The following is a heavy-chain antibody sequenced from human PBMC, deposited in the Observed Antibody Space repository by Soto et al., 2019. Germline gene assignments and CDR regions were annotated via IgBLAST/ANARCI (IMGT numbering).Heavy chain of an antibody. Sequence: SETLSLTCTVFGGSVSIGDYLWSWIRQRPGKGLEWIGYIHDSGNTYYNPSLKSRVTISLDTSKNQFSLKVTSMTAADTAVYFCTRARGGDSGDYASLFDRWGQGNLDTVSS. J-gene: IGHJ5*02. V-gene: IGHV4-30-4*01. CDR1: GGSVSIGDYL. CDR2: IHDSGNT. D-gene: IGHD4-17*01. CDR3: TRARGGDSGDYASLFDR.